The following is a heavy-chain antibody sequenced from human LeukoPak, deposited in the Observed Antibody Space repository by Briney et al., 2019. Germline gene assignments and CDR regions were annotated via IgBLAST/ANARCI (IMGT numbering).Heavy chain of an antibody. D-gene: IGHD2-15*01. CDR1: GFSFSRYG. CDR2: IWYDGSNE. CDR3: GRGGCSGGTCYAGTDWFDP. J-gene: IGHJ5*02. V-gene: IGHV3-33*01. Sequence: PGGSLRLSCAASGFSFSRYGMHWVRQAPGKGLEWVAVIWYDGSNEYYADSVTGRFAISRDNSKNTLYLQMNSLRVEDSAVYSCGRGGCSGGTCYAGTDWFDPWGQGTLVTVSS.